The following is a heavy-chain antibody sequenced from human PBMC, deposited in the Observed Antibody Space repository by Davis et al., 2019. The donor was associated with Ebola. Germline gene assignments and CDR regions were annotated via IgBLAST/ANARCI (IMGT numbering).Heavy chain of an antibody. V-gene: IGHV3-9*01. CDR3: AKDISVEIWHLGEFDY. D-gene: IGHD3-16*01. CDR2: ISWNSGSI. Sequence: SLKISCAASGFTFDDYAMHWVRQAPGKGLEWVSGISWNSGSIGYADSVKGRFTISRDYAKNSLYLQMNSLRAEDTALYYCAKDISVEIWHLGEFDYWGQGTLVTVSS. CDR1: GFTFDDYA. J-gene: IGHJ4*02.